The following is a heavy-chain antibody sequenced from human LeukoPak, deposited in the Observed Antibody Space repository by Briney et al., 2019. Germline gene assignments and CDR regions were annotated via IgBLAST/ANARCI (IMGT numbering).Heavy chain of an antibody. V-gene: IGHV4-38-2*02. Sequence: PSETLSLTCTVSACSISTGYYWGWIRQPPGKGLEWIASIFHSGSTYYNLSLKSRLTISVDTSKNQFSLKVNSVTAADTAIYHCARELGISGSGGSFDIWGQGIMVTVSS. CDR1: ACSISTGYY. CDR3: ARELGISGSGGSFDI. CDR2: IFHSGST. D-gene: IGHD3-3*01. J-gene: IGHJ3*02.